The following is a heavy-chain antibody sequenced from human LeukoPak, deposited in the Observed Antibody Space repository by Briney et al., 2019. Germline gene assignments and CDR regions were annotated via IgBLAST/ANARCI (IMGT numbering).Heavy chain of an antibody. D-gene: IGHD3-10*01. CDR2: IYYSGST. V-gene: IGHV4-59*01. CDR1: GGSISSYY. CDR3: ARLWFGELLFDP. Sequence: SETLSLTCTVSGGSISSYYWSWLRQPPGKGLEWIGYIYYSGSTNYNPSLKSRVTISVDTSKNQFSLKLSSVTAADTAVYYCARLWFGELLFDPWGQGTLVTVSS. J-gene: IGHJ5*02.